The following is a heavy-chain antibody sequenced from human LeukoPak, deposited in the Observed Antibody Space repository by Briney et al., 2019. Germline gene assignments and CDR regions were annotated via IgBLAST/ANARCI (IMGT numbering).Heavy chain of an antibody. CDR2: IYPGDSDT. CDR3: ARLRGATAMEPFDY. D-gene: IGHD5-18*01. V-gene: IGHV5-51*01. Sequence: HGASLKISCKGSGYRFTSYWIGWVRPLPGKGLEWMGIIYPGDSDTRYSPSFQGQVTISADKSISTAYLQWSSLKASDTAMYYCARLRGATAMEPFDYWGQGTLVTVSS. CDR1: GYRFTSYW. J-gene: IGHJ4*02.